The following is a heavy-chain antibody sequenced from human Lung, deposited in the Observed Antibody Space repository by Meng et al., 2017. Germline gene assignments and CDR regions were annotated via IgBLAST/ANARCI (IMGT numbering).Heavy chain of an antibody. CDR1: GYTFIDYY. J-gene: IGHJ4*02. Sequence: QVQLVQSGAEVKKPGASVKVSCKASGYTFIDYYMHWVRQASGQGLEWMGRINPNSGGADYAQKFQGRVTMTRDKSISTAYMELTRLRSDDTAVYYCAREQQWLVQDFDSWGQGTLVTVSS. V-gene: IGHV1-2*06. D-gene: IGHD6-19*01. CDR3: AREQQWLVQDFDS. CDR2: INPNSGGA.